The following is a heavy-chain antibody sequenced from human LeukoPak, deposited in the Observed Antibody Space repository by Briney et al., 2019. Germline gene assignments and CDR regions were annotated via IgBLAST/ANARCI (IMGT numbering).Heavy chain of an antibody. Sequence: GASVKVSCKASGGTFSSYAISWVRQAPGQGLEWRGGIIPIFGTANYAQKFQGRVTITADESTSTAYMELSSLRSEDTAVYYCASNPDVDTAIGYWGQGTLVTVSS. CDR1: GGTFSSYA. D-gene: IGHD5-18*01. CDR3: ASNPDVDTAIGY. V-gene: IGHV1-69*13. J-gene: IGHJ4*02. CDR2: IIPIFGTA.